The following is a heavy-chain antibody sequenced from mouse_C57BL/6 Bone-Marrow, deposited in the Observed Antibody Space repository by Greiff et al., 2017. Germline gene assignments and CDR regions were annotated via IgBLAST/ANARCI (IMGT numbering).Heavy chain of an antibody. J-gene: IGHJ3*01. CDR2: IRSKSNNYAT. V-gene: IGHV10-1*01. CDR1: GFSFNTYA. CDR3: VRQIYYDCDDASWFAY. Sequence: EVQRVESGGGLVQPKGSLKLSCAASGFSFNTYAMNWVRQAPGKGLEWVARIRSKSNNYATYYADSVKDRFTISRDDSESMLYLQMNNLKTEDTAMYYCVRQIYYDCDDASWFAYWGQGTLVTVSA. D-gene: IGHD2-4*01.